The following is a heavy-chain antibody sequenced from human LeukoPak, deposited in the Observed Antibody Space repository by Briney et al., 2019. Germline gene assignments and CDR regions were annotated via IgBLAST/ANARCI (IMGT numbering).Heavy chain of an antibody. CDR2: IKQDGSEK. V-gene: IGHV3-7*01. CDR3: ARDRIYYDILTGYLPLDY. J-gene: IGHJ4*02. Sequence: GGSLRLSCAASGFTFSDYWMTWVRQAPGKGLEWVANIKQDGSEKFYVDSVEGRFTISRDNTKTSLYLQLNSLSPEDTAVYFCARDRIYYDILTGYLPLDYWGQGALVTVSS. CDR1: GFTFSDYW. D-gene: IGHD3-9*01.